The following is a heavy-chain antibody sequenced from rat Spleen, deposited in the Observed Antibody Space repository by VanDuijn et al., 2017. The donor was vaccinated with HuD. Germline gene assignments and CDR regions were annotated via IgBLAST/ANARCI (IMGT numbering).Heavy chain of an antibody. CDR1: GFSVTSHN. J-gene: IGHJ4*01. CDR2: IWNNGGT. CDR3: ARDGGGIMDA. V-gene: IGHV2-41*01. Sequence: QVQLKESGPGLVQPSQTLSLTCTVTGFSVTSHNVHWVRQPPGKGLEWIGVIWNNGGTWYNSALKSRLSISKDTSKSQLFLKMNILQTEDTATDYCARDGGGIMDAWGQGASVTVSS.